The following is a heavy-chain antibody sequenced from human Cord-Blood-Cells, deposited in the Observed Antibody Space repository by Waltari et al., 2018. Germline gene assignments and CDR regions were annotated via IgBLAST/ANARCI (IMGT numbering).Heavy chain of an antibody. CDR2: IYWDDDK. Sequence: QITLKESGPTLVKPTQTLTLTCTFSGFSLSTSGVGVGWIRQPPGKALEWLALIYWDDDKRYSPSLMSRLTITKDTSKNQVVLTMTNMDPVDTATYYCAHRPPNYDFWSGYYDAFDIWGQGTMVTVSS. V-gene: IGHV2-5*02. J-gene: IGHJ3*02. CDR1: GFSLSTSGVG. D-gene: IGHD3-3*01. CDR3: AHRPPNYDFWSGYYDAFDI.